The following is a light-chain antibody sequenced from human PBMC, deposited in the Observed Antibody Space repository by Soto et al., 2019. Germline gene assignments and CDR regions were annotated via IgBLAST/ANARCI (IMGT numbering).Light chain of an antibody. CDR3: SSYTNSNTYV. J-gene: IGLJ1*01. CDR2: EVS. V-gene: IGLV2-14*01. Sequence: QSALTQPASVSGSPGQSITISCTGTSSDIGGYNYVSWYQQYPGKAPKLMIYEVSNRPSGVSNRFSGSKSGSTASLTISGLQAEDEAVYYCSSYTNSNTYVFGTGTKLTVL. CDR1: SSDIGGYNY.